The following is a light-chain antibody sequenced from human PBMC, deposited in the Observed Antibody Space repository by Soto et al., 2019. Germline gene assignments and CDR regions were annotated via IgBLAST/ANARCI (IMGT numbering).Light chain of an antibody. J-gene: IGKJ1*01. CDR3: QQYYNWLWT. V-gene: IGKV3-15*01. Sequence: IVMTQSPATLSVSPGDRATLSCRASLSVNSNLAWYQQKPGQAPRLLIYGASTRATGIPARFSGSGSGTEFTLTISSLQSGDSAVYYCQQYYNWLWTFGQGTRVEI. CDR1: LSVNSN. CDR2: GAS.